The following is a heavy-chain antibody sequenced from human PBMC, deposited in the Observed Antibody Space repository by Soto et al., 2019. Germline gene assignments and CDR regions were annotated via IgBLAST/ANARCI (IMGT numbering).Heavy chain of an antibody. V-gene: IGHV4-61*01. Sequence: TVSGGSVSSGSYYWSWIRQPPGKGLEWIGYIYYSGSTNYNPSLKSRVTISVDTSKNQFSLKLSSVTAADTAVYYCAREAIGAYYYYYGMDVWGQGTTVTVSS. CDR2: IYYSGST. D-gene: IGHD3-22*01. CDR1: GGSVSSGSYY. CDR3: AREAIGAYYYYYGMDV. J-gene: IGHJ6*02.